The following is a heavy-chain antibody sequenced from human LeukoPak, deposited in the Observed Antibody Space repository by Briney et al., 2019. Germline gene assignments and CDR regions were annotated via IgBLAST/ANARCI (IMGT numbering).Heavy chain of an antibody. CDR1: GFTFDDYA. CDR3: AKDLSGSYSEYYFDY. V-gene: IGHV3-9*01. D-gene: IGHD1-26*01. CDR2: ISWNSGSI. Sequence: GGSLRLSCAASGFTFDDYAMHWVRHAPGKGLEWVSGISWNSGSIGYADSVKGRFTISRDNAKNSLYLQMNSLRAEDTALYYCAKDLSGSYSEYYFDYWGQGTLVTVSS. J-gene: IGHJ4*02.